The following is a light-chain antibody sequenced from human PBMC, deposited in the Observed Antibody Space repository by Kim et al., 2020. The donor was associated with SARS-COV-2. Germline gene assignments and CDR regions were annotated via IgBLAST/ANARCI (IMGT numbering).Light chain of an antibody. Sequence: FSPGERATLSCRASQTVSSVYLAWYPQRPGQAPRRRICGPSTRITGIPDRFSGSGSGTDFTLTISRLEPEDFAVYYCQHYGASHYTFGQGTKLEI. V-gene: IGKV3-20*01. CDR1: QTVSSVY. J-gene: IGKJ2*01. CDR3: QHYGASHYT. CDR2: GPS.